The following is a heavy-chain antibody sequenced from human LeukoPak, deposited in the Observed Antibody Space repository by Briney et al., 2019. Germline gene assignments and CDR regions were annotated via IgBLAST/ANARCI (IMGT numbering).Heavy chain of an antibody. Sequence: PGGSLRLFCAASGFAFTNYAMHWVRQAPGKGLECVAVISYDGGNKYYADSVKGRFTISRDTSKNTLYLQMNSLRAEDTAVYYCARDRDVLWFGERVFNWFDPWGQGTLVTVSS. CDR1: GFAFTNYA. D-gene: IGHD3-10*01. V-gene: IGHV3-30-3*01. CDR2: ISYDGGNK. J-gene: IGHJ5*02. CDR3: ARDRDVLWFGERVFNWFDP.